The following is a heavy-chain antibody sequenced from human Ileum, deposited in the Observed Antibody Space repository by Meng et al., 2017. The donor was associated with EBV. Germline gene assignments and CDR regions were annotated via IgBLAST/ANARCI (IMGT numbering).Heavy chain of an antibody. D-gene: IGHD4-17*01. CDR1: GFTFSSYW. J-gene: IGHJ4*02. CDR3: AISITVTTDY. Sequence: ELQLVESGGTLVQPGGSLRLSCAASGFTFSSYWMHWVRQAPGKGLVWVSRINSDGSNTNYADSVKGRFTISRDNAKNTLYLQMNSLRAEDTAMYYCAISITVTTDYWGQGTLVTVSS. V-gene: IGHV3-74*01. CDR2: INSDGSNT.